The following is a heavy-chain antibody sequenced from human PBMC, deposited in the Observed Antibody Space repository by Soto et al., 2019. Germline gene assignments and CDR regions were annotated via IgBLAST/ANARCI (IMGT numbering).Heavy chain of an antibody. Sequence: QLQLQESGPGLVKPSETPSLTCTVSCGSISSSSYYWNWIRQPPGKGLEWIGSIHYIGSTYYNQSLKSRVTISVDTSKSQFSLSLNSVPAADTAVYYFGRRGFYGDYPSGMDAWGQGTTVTVSS. J-gene: IGHJ6*02. CDR2: IHYIGST. D-gene: IGHD4-17*01. V-gene: IGHV4-39*01. CDR1: CGSISSSSYY. CDR3: GRRGFYGDYPSGMDA.